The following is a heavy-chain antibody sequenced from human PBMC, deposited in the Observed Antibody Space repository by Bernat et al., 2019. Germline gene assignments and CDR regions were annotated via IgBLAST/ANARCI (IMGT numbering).Heavy chain of an antibody. V-gene: IGHV1-18*01. CDR2: ISAYNGNT. CDR3: ARVSGWFGEPIPGCWDFDL. D-gene: IGHD3-10*01. J-gene: IGHJ2*01. CDR1: GYTFTSYG. Sequence: QVQLVQSGAEVKKPGASVKVSCKASGYTFTSYGISWVRQAPGQGLEWMGWISAYNGNTNYAQKLQGRVTMTTDTSTSTAYMELRSLRSDDTAVYYCARVSGWFGEPIPGCWDFDLWGRGTLVTVSS.